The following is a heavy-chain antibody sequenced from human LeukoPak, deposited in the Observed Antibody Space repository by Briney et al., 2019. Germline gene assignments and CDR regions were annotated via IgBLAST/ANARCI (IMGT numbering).Heavy chain of an antibody. CDR3: AKDPAYYYYGMDV. CDR2: ISSSSSYI. Sequence: GGSLRLSCAASGFTFSSYSINWVRQAPGKGLEWVSSISSSSSYIYYADSVKGRFTISRDNSKNTLYLQMNSLRAEDTAVYYCAKDPAYYYYGMDVWGQGTTVTVSS. CDR1: GFTFSSYS. J-gene: IGHJ6*02. V-gene: IGHV3-21*04.